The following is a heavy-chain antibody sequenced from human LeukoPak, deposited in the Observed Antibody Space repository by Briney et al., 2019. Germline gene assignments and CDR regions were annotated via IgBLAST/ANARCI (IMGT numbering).Heavy chain of an antibody. V-gene: IGHV1-2*02. CDR1: GYTFTGYY. Sequence: ASVKVSCKASGYTFTGYYMHWVRQAPGQGLEWMGWINPNSGGTNYAQKFQGRVTMTRDTSISTAYMELRSLRSDDTAVYYCARDQVCTDGVWLPCYFYMDVWGKGTTVTVSS. D-gene: IGHD2-8*01. CDR3: ARDQVCTDGVWLPCYFYMDV. CDR2: INPNSGGT. J-gene: IGHJ6*03.